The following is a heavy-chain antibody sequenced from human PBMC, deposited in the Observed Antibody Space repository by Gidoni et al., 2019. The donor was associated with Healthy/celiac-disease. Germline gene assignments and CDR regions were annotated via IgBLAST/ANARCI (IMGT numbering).Heavy chain of an antibody. D-gene: IGHD6-6*01. Sequence: VQLVESGGGLAQHGRSLRLSCAASGFTLDAYAMHWVRQAPVKGMEGVSGMSWNSGSIGYADSVKCRFTISRDNAKNSLYLQMNSLRAEDTALYYCAKDIKGASIAARPGAFDYWGQGTLVTVSS. CDR1: GFTLDAYA. J-gene: IGHJ4*02. CDR3: AKDIKGASIAARPGAFDY. CDR2: MSWNSGSI. V-gene: IGHV3-9*01.